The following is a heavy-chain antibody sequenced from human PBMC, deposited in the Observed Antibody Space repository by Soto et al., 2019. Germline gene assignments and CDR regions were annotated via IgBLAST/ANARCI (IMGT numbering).Heavy chain of an antibody. D-gene: IGHD6-6*01. CDR3: ARGGGIAARPPWFDP. Sequence: QVQLVQSGAEVKKPGASVKVSCKASGYTFTGYYMHWVRQAPGQGLEWMGWINPNSGGTNYAQKFQGRVTMTRDTSISTAYMELSRLRYDDTAVYYCARGGGIAARPPWFDPWGQGTLVTVSS. V-gene: IGHV1-2*02. J-gene: IGHJ5*02. CDR1: GYTFTGYY. CDR2: INPNSGGT.